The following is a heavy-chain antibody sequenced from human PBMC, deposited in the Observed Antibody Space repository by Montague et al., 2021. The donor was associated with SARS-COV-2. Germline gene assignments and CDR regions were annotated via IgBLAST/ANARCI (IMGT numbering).Heavy chain of an antibody. Sequence: SVKVSCTASGYTFTRYDINWVRQATGQGLEWMGWMNPNSGNTGYAQKFQGRVTMTRDTSISTAYMELSILRSEDTAVYYCARAILGVVIIGTPYYYCMDVWGKGTTVTVSS. CDR2: MNPNSGNT. CDR1: GYTFTRYD. CDR3: ARAILGVVIIGTPYYYCMDV. V-gene: IGHV1-8*01. J-gene: IGHJ6*03. D-gene: IGHD3-3*01.